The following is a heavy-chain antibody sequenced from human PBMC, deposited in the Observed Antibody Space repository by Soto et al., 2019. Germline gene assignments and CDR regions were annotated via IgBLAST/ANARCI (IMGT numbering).Heavy chain of an antibody. CDR2: IWHDGSIK. J-gene: IGHJ4*02. V-gene: IGHV3-33*07. Sequence: PGGSLRLSCAASGFTFSNYAMYWVRQAPGKGLEWVAVIWHDGSIKYYAESVKGRFTVSRDNPKNTLYLQMNSLRAEDTAVYYCARVTFENYFDYWGRGTLVTVSS. CDR3: ARVTFENYFDY. CDR1: GFTFSNYA.